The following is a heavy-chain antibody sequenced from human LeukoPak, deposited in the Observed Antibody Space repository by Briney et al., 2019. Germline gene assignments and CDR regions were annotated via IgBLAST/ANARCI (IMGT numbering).Heavy chain of an antibody. CDR2: IKEDGSET. J-gene: IGHJ2*01. CDR1: GFASSSHW. CDR3: ARARVVLKTYNWYFNL. V-gene: IGHV3-7*01. Sequence: GGSLRLSCVASGFASSSHWMTWVRQAPGKGLEWVANIKEDGSETYYVDSVRGRFTISRDNTKNSLFLQMNSLRAEDTAFYYCARARVVLKTYNWYFNLWGRGTLVTVSS. D-gene: IGHD3-10*01.